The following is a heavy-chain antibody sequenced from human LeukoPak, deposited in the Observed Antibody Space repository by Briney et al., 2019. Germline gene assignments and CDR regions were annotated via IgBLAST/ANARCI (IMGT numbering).Heavy chain of an antibody. V-gene: IGHV4-39*01. CDR3: ARSTVAGSGHMDV. CDR2: IYYSGST. J-gene: IGHJ6*03. CDR1: GGSISSNSYY. D-gene: IGHD6-19*01. Sequence: PSETLSLTCTVSGGSISSNSYYWGWIGQPPGKGLEWIGNIYYSGSTYYNPSLKSRVTISVDTSKNQFSLKVTSVTAADTAVYYCARSTVAGSGHMDVWGTGTTVTVSS.